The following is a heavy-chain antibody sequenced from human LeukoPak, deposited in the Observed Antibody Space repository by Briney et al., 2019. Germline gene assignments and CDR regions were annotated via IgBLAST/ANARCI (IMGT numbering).Heavy chain of an antibody. CDR3: ARERRYSYGCYFDY. CDR1: GGSISSYY. Sequence: SGTLSLTCTVSGGSISSYYWSWIRQPPGKGLEWIGYIYYSGSTNYNPSLKSRVTISVDTSKNQFSLKLSSVTAADTAVYYCARERRYSYGCYFDYWGQGTLVTVSS. D-gene: IGHD5-18*01. V-gene: IGHV4-59*01. CDR2: IYYSGST. J-gene: IGHJ4*02.